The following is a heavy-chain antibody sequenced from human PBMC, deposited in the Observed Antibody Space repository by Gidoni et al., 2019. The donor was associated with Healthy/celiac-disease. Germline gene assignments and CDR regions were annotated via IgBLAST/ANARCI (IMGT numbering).Heavy chain of an antibody. J-gene: IGHJ6*02. Sequence: EVQLVQSGAEVKKPGESLRISCKGSGYSFTSYWISWVRQMPGKGLEWMGRIDPSDSYTNYSPSFQGHVTISADKSISTAYLQWSSLKASDTAMYYCARDSIAAAGPYYYYGMDVWGQGTTVTVSS. CDR3: ARDSIAAAGPYYYYGMDV. V-gene: IGHV5-10-1*03. D-gene: IGHD6-13*01. CDR1: GYSFTSYW. CDR2: IDPSDSYT.